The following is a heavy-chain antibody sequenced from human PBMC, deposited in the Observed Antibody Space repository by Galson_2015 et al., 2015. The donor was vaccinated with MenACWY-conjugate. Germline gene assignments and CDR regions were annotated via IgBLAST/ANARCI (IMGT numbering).Heavy chain of an antibody. Sequence: SLRLSCAASGFTFSRYWMSWVRQAPGKGLEWVANIKQDGSEKYYGDSVKDRFTISRDNADNSLYLQLNSLRAEGTAVYYCGTTIFGQWLIDFWGQGTLVTVSS. D-gene: IGHD6-19*01. V-gene: IGHV3-7*03. CDR1: GFTFSRYW. CDR3: GTTIFGQWLIDF. CDR2: IKQDGSEK. J-gene: IGHJ4*02.